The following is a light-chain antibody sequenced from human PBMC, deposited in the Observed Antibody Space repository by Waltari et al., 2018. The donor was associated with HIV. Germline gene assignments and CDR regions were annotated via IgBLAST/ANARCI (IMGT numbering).Light chain of an antibody. CDR2: DES. Sequence: SYVLTQPPSVSVAPGKTASITCAGTNLQSNSVHWYLQKAGQAPVLVIFDESDRRSGITVRFAGAKAGNTATLTISRVEAGDEADYYWHMWDTTRVLFGGGTKLTVL. V-gene: IGLV3-21*04. CDR3: HMWDTTRVL. CDR1: NLQSNS. J-gene: IGLJ2*01.